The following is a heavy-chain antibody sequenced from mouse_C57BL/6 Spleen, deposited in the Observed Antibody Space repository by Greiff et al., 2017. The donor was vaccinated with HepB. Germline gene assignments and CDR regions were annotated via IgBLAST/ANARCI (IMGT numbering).Heavy chain of an antibody. D-gene: IGHD1-2*01. CDR3: ARSYGPPFAY. J-gene: IGHJ3*01. Sequence: VQLQESGAELVRPGTSVKVSCKASGYAFTNYLIEWVKQRPGQGLEWIGVINPGSGGTNYNEKFKGKATLTADKSSSTAYMQLSSLTSEDSAVYFCARSYGPPFAYWGQGTLVTVSA. CDR2: INPGSGGT. V-gene: IGHV1-54*01. CDR1: GYAFTNYL.